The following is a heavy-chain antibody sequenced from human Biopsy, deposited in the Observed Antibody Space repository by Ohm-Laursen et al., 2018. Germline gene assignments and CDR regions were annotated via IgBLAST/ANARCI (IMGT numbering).Heavy chain of an antibody. CDR2: IFYDGSNT. V-gene: IGHV3-30*18. J-gene: IGHJ6*02. D-gene: IGHD5-18*01. CDR1: GFTFTHAW. CDR3: AKDRYNYTPIGGFSMDV. Sequence: SLRLSCAASGFTFTHAWMSWVRQAPGKGLEWVAFIFYDGSNTYYADSVKGRFTISRDNSRDTLYLQMSSLRAEDTAVYYCAKDRYNYTPIGGFSMDVWGQGTTVTVSS.